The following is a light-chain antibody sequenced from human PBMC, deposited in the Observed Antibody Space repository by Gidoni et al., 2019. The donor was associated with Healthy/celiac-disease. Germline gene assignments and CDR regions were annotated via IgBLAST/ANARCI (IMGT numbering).Light chain of an antibody. CDR1: SSDVGSYNR. CDR3: SSYTSSSTHVV. J-gene: IGLJ2*01. V-gene: IGLV2-18*02. Sequence: QSALTQPPSVSVSPGQPVTISCTGTSSDVGSYNRVSWYQQPPGTAPKLMIYEVSNRPSGVPDRFAGSKSGNTASLTISGLQAEDEADYYCSSYTSSSTHVVFGGGTKLTVL. CDR2: EVS.